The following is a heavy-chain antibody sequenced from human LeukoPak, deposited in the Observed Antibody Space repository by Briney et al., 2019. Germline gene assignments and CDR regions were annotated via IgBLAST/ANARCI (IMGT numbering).Heavy chain of an antibody. CDR2: IYHSGST. V-gene: IGHV4-30-2*01. J-gene: IGHJ4*02. CDR1: GGSISSGGYS. CDR3: ARALMVRGVIT. D-gene: IGHD3-10*01. Sequence: SSETLSLTCAVSGGSISSGGYSWSWIRQPPGKGLEWIGYIYHSGSTYYNPSLKSRVTIPVDRSKNQFSLKLSSVTAADTAVYYCARALMVRGVITWGQGTLVTVSS.